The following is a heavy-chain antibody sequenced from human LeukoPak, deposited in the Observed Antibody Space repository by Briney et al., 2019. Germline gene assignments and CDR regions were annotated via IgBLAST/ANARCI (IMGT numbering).Heavy chain of an antibody. CDR3: ARHLGGSYYSPFDY. Sequence: SETLSLTCTVSGGSISSSTYFWGWIRQPPGKGLEWIGTIYYTGSTYYNPSLKSRVTISVDTSKNQFSLKVRSVTAADTAVYYCARHLGGSYYSPFDYWGRGTLVTVSS. CDR2: IYYTGST. D-gene: IGHD2-15*01. V-gene: IGHV4-39*01. J-gene: IGHJ4*02. CDR1: GGSISSSTYF.